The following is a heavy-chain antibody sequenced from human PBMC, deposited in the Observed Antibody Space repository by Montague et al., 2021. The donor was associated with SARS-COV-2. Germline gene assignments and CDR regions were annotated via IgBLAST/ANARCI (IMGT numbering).Heavy chain of an antibody. CDR3: AGSIGGFDP. V-gene: IGHV3-66*01. J-gene: IGHJ5*02. CDR2: LYGGDNS. CDR1: GFTVSTNY. Sequence: SLRLSCAASGFTVSTNYVSWVRQAPGKGLEWVAVLYGGDNSNYTDSVKGRFTISRDNSKNTLYLQMKSLRAEDTALYYCAGSIGGFDPWGQGTLVTVSS. D-gene: IGHD3-16*01.